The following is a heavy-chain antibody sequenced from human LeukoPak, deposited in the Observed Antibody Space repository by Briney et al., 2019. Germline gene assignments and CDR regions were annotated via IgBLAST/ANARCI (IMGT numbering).Heavy chain of an antibody. V-gene: IGHV3-23*01. CDR2: ISGSGGGT. CDR3: ARDPALGVVGPIG. Sequence: PGGSLRLSCAASGFTFTTYAMSWVRQAPGKGLEWVSLISGSGGGTYYADSVKGRFTISRDNSKNMVYLQVNSLRADDTAVYYCARDPALGVVGPIGWGQGTLVTVSS. D-gene: IGHD1-26*01. J-gene: IGHJ4*02. CDR1: GFTFTTYA.